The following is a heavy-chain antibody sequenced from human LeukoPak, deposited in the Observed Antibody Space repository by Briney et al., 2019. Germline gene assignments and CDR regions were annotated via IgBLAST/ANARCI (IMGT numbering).Heavy chain of an antibody. D-gene: IGHD3-22*01. V-gene: IGHV1-46*01. CDR3: ARGYYDSSGYDPGLGY. J-gene: IGHJ4*02. Sequence: RASVKVSCKASGYTFTSYDINWVRQAPGQGLEWMGIINPSGGSTNYAQKFQGRVSMTRDTSTSTVYMELSSLRSEDTAMYWCARGYYDSSGYDPGLGYWGQGTLVTVSS. CDR1: GYTFTSYD. CDR2: INPSGGST.